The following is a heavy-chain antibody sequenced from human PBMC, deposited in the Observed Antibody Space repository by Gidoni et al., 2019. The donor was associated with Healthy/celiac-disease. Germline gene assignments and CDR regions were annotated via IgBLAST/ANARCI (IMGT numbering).Heavy chain of an antibody. J-gene: IGHJ5*02. CDR2: ISSSRSYI. Sequence: EVQLVEPGGGLVKPGGSLRRSCAASGFTFSSYSMNWVRQAPGKGQEWISSISSSRSYIYYADSVKGQVTIARDNAKNSLYLQINSLRAEDTAVYYCAAITMVRGAWGQRTLVTVSS. CDR1: GFTFSSYS. D-gene: IGHD3-10*01. V-gene: IGHV3-21*01. CDR3: AAITMVRGA.